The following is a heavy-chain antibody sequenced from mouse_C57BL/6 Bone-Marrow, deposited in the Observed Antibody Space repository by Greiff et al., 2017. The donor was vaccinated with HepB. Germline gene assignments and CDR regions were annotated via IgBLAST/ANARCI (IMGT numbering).Heavy chain of an antibody. J-gene: IGHJ4*01. V-gene: IGHV1-69*01. CDR2: IDPSDRYT. D-gene: IGHD1-1*01. CDR3: ARLTTVVAHYYAMDY. CDR1: GYTFTSYW. Sequence: VQLQQPGAELVMPGASVKLSCKASGYTFTSYWMHWVKQRPGQGLEWIGEIDPSDRYTNYNQKFKGKSTLTVDKSSSTSYMQLSSLTSEDSAVYYCARLTTVVAHYYAMDYWGQGTSVTVSS.